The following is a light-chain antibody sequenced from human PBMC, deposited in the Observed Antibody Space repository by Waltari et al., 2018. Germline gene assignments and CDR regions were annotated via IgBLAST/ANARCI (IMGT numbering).Light chain of an antibody. J-gene: IGLJ2*01. CDR3: SSYAGSNYLV. CDR1: RSYSCAYNH. CDR2: EVT. Sequence: HSALTQPPSASGSPGQSVPISCTGTRSYSCAYNHVSWYQQHPGKAPKFIMFEVTKRPSGVPDRFSGSKSGITASLTISGLQPEDEADYYCSSYAGSNYLVFGGGTRLTVL. V-gene: IGLV2-8*01.